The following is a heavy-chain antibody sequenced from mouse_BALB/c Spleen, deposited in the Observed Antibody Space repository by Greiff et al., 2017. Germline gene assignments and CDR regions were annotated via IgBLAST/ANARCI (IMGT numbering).Heavy chain of an antibody. J-gene: IGHJ4*01. Sequence: EVQLQQSGAELVKPGASVKLSCTASGFNIKDTYMHWVKQRPEQGLEWIGRIDPANGNTKYDPKFQGKATITADTSSNTAYLQLSSLTSEDTAVYYCARRMITTRAMDYWGQGTSVTVSS. CDR3: ARRMITTRAMDY. D-gene: IGHD2-4*01. CDR1: GFNIKDTY. V-gene: IGHV14-3*02. CDR2: IDPANGNT.